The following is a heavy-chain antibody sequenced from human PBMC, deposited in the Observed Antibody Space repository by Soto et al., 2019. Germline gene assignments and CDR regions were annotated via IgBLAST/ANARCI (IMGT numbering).Heavy chain of an antibody. CDR2: IYYSGST. Sequence: QVQLQESGPGLVKPSQTLSLTCTVSGGSISSGGYYWSCIRQHPGKGLEWIGYIYYSGSTYYNPSLKSRFTISVDTSKNQFSLKLSSVTAADTAVYYCARALSSGWFRGAFDIWGQGTMVTVSS. J-gene: IGHJ3*02. V-gene: IGHV4-31*03. D-gene: IGHD6-19*01. CDR1: GGSISSGGYY. CDR3: ARALSSGWFRGAFDI.